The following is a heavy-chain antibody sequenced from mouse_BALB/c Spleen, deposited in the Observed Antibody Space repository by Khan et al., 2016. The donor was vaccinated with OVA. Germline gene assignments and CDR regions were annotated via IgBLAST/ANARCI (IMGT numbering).Heavy chain of an antibody. J-gene: IGHJ3*01. CDR3: TRGGGGIGFAY. Sequence: QVQLKQSGAELVRPGVSVKISCKGSGYTFTDFTMHWVKQSHAKSLEWIGVISTYYGDVTYNQKFKGKATMTVDKSSSTAYMELARLTSEDSAINYCTRGGGGIGFAYWGQGTLVTVSA. CDR2: ISTYYGDV. V-gene: IGHV1S137*01. D-gene: IGHD2-14*01. CDR1: GYTFTDFT.